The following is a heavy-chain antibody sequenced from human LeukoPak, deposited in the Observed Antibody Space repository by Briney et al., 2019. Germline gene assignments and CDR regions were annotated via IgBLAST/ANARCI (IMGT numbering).Heavy chain of an antibody. CDR2: FDPEDGET. Sequence: AASVKVSCKVSGYTLTELSMHWVRQAPGKGLEWMGGFDPEDGETVYAQKFQGRLTMTEDTSTDTAYMELSSLRSDDTAVYYCATDPVGYCSANGCYSVDYWGQGTLVTVSS. CDR3: ATDPVGYCSANGCYSVDY. V-gene: IGHV1-24*01. J-gene: IGHJ4*02. D-gene: IGHD2-15*01. CDR1: GYTLTELS.